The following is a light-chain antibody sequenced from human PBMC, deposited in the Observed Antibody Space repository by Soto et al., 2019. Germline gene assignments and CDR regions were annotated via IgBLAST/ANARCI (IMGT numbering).Light chain of an antibody. CDR3: LQRNTYPYT. V-gene: IGKV1-17*01. CDR1: QGIRN. CDR2: ATS. Sequence: DIQMTQSPFSLSASVGDRVTITCRASQGIRNIGWFQQKPGEDPKRLIYATSNLEGGVPSRFSGSGSGTEFTLTISSLQPEDFATYFCLQRNTYPYTFGQGTKVDIK. J-gene: IGKJ2*01.